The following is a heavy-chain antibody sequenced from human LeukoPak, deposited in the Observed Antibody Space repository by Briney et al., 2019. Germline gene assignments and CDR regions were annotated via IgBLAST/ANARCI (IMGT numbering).Heavy chain of an antibody. CDR1: GGSISSGSYY. J-gene: IGHJ5*02. D-gene: IGHD2-21*02. CDR2: IYTSGST. Sequence: SETLSLTCTVSGGSISSGSYYWSWIRQPAGKGLEWIGRIYTSGSTNYNPSLKSRVTISVDTSKNQFPLKLSSVTAADTAVYYCARERVWRYCGGDSCGWFDPWGQGTLVTVSS. V-gene: IGHV4-61*02. CDR3: ARERVWRYCGGDSCGWFDP.